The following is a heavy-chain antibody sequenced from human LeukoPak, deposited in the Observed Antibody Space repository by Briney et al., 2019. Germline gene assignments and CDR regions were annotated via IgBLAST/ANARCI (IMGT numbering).Heavy chain of an antibody. D-gene: IGHD2-2*02. CDR3: ARAYCSSTSCYRTDY. CDR2: INPNSGGT. Sequence: ASVKVSCKASGYTFTGCYMHWVRQAPGQGLEWMGWINPNSGGTNYAQKFQGRVTITRDTSISTAYMELSRLRSDDTAVYYCARAYCSSTSCYRTDYWGQGTLVTVSS. J-gene: IGHJ4*02. V-gene: IGHV1-2*02. CDR1: GYTFTGCY.